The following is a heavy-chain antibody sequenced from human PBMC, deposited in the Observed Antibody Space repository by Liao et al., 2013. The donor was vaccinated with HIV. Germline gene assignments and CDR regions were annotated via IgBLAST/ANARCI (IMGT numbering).Heavy chain of an antibody. CDR2: IYYSGST. CDR3: ARGMYYYDSSGFGY. D-gene: IGHD3-22*01. Sequence: QVQLQESGPGLVKPSETLSLTCTVSGGSISSYYWSWIRQPPGRDWSGLGSIYYSGSTNYNPSLKSRVTISVDTSKNQFSLKLSSVTAADTAVYYCARGMYYYDSSGFGYWGQGTLVTVSS. CDR1: GGSISSYY. J-gene: IGHJ4*02. V-gene: IGHV4-59*01.